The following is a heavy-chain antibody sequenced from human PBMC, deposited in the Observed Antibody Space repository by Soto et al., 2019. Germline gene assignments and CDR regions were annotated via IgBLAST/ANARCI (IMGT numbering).Heavy chain of an antibody. CDR3: ARDLKKDWGDDAFDI. V-gene: IGHV3-7*03. CDR1: GFTFSSYW. J-gene: IGHJ3*02. Sequence: GGSLRLSCAASGFTFSSYWMSWVRQAPGKGLEWVANIKQDGSEKYYVDSVKGRFTISRDNAKNSLYLQMNSLRAEDTAVYYCARDLKKDWGDDAFDIWGQGTMVTVSS. CDR2: IKQDGSEK. D-gene: IGHD7-27*01.